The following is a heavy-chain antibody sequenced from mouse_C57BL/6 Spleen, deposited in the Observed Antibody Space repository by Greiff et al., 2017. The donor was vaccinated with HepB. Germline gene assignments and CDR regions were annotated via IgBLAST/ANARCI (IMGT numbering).Heavy chain of an antibody. J-gene: IGHJ3*01. CDR2: IDPSDSET. Sequence: QVQLQQPGAELVRPGSSVKLSCTASGYTFTSYWLHWVKQRPIQGLEWIGNIDPSDSETHYNQTFKDKATLTVDKSSNTAYMQLSRLTSEDSTVYCGGREVEGGYYGAYWGQGTLVTVSA. CDR3: GREVEGGYYGAY. CDR1: GYTFTSYW. V-gene: IGHV1-52*01. D-gene: IGHD1-1*01.